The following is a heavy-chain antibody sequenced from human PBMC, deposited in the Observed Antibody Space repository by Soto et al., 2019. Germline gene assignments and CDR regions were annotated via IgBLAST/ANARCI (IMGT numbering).Heavy chain of an antibody. Sequence: VRSLRLSCTASGFTFSSYAMNWVRQAPGKGLEWVSVISGSGDSTYYADSVKGRFTISRDNSKNTLYLQMKSLRAEDTAVYYCASRNSGWYFDYWGQGTVVTVSS. CDR2: ISGSGDST. CDR1: GFTFSSYA. D-gene: IGHD6-19*01. J-gene: IGHJ4*02. CDR3: ASRNSGWYFDY. V-gene: IGHV3-23*01.